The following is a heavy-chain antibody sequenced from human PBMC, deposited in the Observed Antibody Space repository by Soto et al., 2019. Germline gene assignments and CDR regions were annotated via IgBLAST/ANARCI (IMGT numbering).Heavy chain of an antibody. D-gene: IGHD3-22*01. CDR2: IIPIFGTA. J-gene: IGHJ4*02. Sequence: QVQLVQSGAEVKKPGSSVKVSCKASGGTFSSYAISWVRQAPGQGLEWMGGIIPIFGTANYAQKFQGRVTIPADESTSTAYMELSSLRSEDTAVYYCATLKRDYYDSSGYYDYWGQGTLVTVSS. CDR3: ATLKRDYYDSSGYYDY. V-gene: IGHV1-69*01. CDR1: GGTFSSYA.